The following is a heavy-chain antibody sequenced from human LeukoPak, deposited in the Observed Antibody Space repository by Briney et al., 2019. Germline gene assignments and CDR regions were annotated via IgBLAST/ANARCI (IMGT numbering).Heavy chain of an antibody. CDR1: GGSFSGYY. Sequence: SETLSLTCAVYGGSFSGYYWSWIRQPPGKGLEWIGEINHSGSTNYNPSLKSRVTISVDTSKNQFSLKMSSVTAADTAVYYCARGPYCTNGVCHYGMDVWGQGTTVTVSS. V-gene: IGHV4-34*01. D-gene: IGHD2-8*01. CDR2: INHSGST. J-gene: IGHJ6*02. CDR3: ARGPYCTNGVCHYGMDV.